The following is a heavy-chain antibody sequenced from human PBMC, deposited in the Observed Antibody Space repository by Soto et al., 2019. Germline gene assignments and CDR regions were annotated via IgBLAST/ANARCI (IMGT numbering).Heavy chain of an antibody. CDR2: FTSSSYT. V-gene: IGHV3-21*01. CDR1: GFTFSSYS. D-gene: IGHD3-10*01. CDR3: ARDQMVRGEFYYYYGMDV. Sequence: PGGSLRLSCAASGFTFSSYSINWVRQAPGRXLEWVSSFTSSSYTYYADSVKGRFTISRDNAKNSLYLQMNSLRVEDTAVYYCARDQMVRGEFYYYYGMDVWGQGTTVTVSS. J-gene: IGHJ6*02.